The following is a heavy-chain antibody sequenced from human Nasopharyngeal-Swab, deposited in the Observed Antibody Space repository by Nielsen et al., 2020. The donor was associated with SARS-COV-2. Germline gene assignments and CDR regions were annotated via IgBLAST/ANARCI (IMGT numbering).Heavy chain of an antibody. D-gene: IGHD6-19*01. Sequence: GESLKISCAASGFTVSSNYMSWVRQAPGKGLEWVSVIYSGGSTYYADCVKGRFTISRDNSKNTLYLQMNSLRAEDTAVYYCARRPEQYSSGWYGLYYYGMDVWGQGTPVTVSS. CDR3: ARRPEQYSSGWYGLYYYGMDV. V-gene: IGHV3-53*01. CDR1: GFTVSSNY. J-gene: IGHJ6*02. CDR2: IYSGGST.